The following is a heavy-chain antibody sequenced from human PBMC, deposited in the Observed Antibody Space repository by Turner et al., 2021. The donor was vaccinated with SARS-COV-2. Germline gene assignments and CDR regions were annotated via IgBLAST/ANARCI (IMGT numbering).Heavy chain of an antibody. D-gene: IGHD1-26*01. J-gene: IGHJ4*02. V-gene: IGHV4-39*01. CDR1: GGSISSSTYY. Sequence: QLRLQESGPGLVKPSEPLSLTCTVSGGSISSSTYYWGWIRQPPGKGLEWIGGFYYSGSSYYTPSLASRVTISVDTSKNQFSLKLSSVTAADTAVYYCARHSPELRGDYFDYWGQGTLVTVSS. CDR3: ARHSPELRGDYFDY. CDR2: FYYSGSS.